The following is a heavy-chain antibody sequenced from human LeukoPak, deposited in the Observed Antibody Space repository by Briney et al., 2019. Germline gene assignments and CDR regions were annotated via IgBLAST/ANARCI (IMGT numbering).Heavy chain of an antibody. CDR2: INHSGST. J-gene: IGHJ5*02. V-gene: IGHV4-34*01. D-gene: IGHD3-10*01. Sequence: SETLSLTCAVYGGSFSGYYWSWIRQPPGKGLEWIGEINHSGSTNYNPSLKSRVTISVDTSKNQFSLKLSSVTAADTAVYYCATRTGSGGYYRGNWFDPWGQGTLVTVSS. CDR3: ATRTGSGGYYRGNWFDP. CDR1: GGSFSGYY.